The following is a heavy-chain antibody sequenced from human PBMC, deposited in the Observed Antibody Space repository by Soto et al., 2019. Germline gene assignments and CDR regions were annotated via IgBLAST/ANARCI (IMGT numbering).Heavy chain of an antibody. Sequence: ASVKVSCKASGYTFTSYDINWVRQATGQGLEWMGWMNPNSGNTGYAQKFQGRVTMTRNTSISTAYMELSSLRSEDTAVYYCARIYDILTHSDHWGQGTLVTVSS. J-gene: IGHJ4*02. CDR1: GYTFTSYD. D-gene: IGHD3-9*01. V-gene: IGHV1-8*01. CDR3: ARIYDILTHSDH. CDR2: MNPNSGNT.